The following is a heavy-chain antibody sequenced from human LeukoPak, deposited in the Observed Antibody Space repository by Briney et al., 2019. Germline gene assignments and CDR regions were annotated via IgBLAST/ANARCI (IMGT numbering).Heavy chain of an antibody. CDR3: ARDPWQGSTTLH. V-gene: IGHV3-66*02. Sequence: GGFLRLSCVASGFSISSGYMTWARQAPGKALEWVSLLYSDDSAYYPDSVKGRFTISRDNSKSTLHLQMDTLRTEDTAMYYCARDPWQGSTTLHWGQGIMVTVSS. J-gene: IGHJ4*02. CDR1: GFSISSGY. D-gene: IGHD1-26*01. CDR2: LYSDDSA.